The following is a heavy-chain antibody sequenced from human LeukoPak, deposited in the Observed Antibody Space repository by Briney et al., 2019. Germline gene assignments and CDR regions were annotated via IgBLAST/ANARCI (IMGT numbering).Heavy chain of an antibody. CDR3: ARGRPISITIFAPGYYYGMDV. CDR2: ISAYNGNT. V-gene: IGHV1-18*01. D-gene: IGHD3-3*01. CDR1: GYTFTSYG. J-gene: IGHJ6*02. Sequence: GASVKVSCKASGYTFTSYGISWVRQAPGQGLEWMGWISAYNGNTNYAQKLQGRVTMTTDTSTSTAYMELRSLRSEDTAVYYCARGRPISITIFAPGYYYGMDVWGQGTTVTVSS.